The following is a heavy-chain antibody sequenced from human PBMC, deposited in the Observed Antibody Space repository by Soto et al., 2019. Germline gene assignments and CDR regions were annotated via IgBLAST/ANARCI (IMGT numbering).Heavy chain of an antibody. V-gene: IGHV1-3*01. Sequence: GASVKVSCKASGYTFTSYGISWVRQAPGQGLEWMGWINVGNGNIKYSQKFKGRVTITRDTSATTAYMELSSLRSEDTAVYHCARSEQYYYDSSGYYYPSGYYYYGMDVWG. J-gene: IGHJ6*02. CDR2: INVGNGNI. CDR1: GYTFTSYG. CDR3: ARSEQYYYDSSGYYYPSGYYYYGMDV. D-gene: IGHD3-22*01.